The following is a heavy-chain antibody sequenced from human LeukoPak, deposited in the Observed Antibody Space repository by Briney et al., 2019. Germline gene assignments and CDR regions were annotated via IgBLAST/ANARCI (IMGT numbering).Heavy chain of an antibody. CDR2: VYTRETT. D-gene: IGHD6-19*01. CDR1: AASITSYY. Sequence: PETLSLTCTVSAASITSYYGSWIRHLPGKGLGWGGIVYTRETTNYLPAVLIRVTISIDRSKNQFPLRLSSVTAADTAVYYCPSHRPPSSLFYFDIWGQGTLVIVSS. V-gene: IGHV4-4*09. CDR3: PSHRPPSSLFYFDI. J-gene: IGHJ4*02.